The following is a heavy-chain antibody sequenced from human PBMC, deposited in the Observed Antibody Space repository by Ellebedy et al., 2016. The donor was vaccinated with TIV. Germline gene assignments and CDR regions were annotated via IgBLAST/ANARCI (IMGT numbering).Heavy chain of an antibody. CDR2: IYYSGTT. CDR1: GASISSYY. CDR3: ARRKSLQFEYAFDV. J-gene: IGHJ3*01. V-gene: IGHV4-59*08. Sequence: MPGGSLRLSCNVSGASISSYYWSWIRQPPGKGLEWIGWIYYSGTTNYTPSLKSRVTISVDTSKNQFSLKLTSVTAADTAVYYCARRKSLQFEYAFDVWGQGTMVTVSS. D-gene: IGHD5-24*01.